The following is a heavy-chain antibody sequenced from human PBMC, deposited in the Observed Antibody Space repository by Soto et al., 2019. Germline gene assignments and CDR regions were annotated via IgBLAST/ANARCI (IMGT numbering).Heavy chain of an antibody. CDR2: ISAYNGNT. D-gene: IGHD3-3*01. V-gene: IGHV1-18*04. CDR1: GYTFTSYG. CDR3: ARDLPTPLRFLEWLPQYYGMDV. J-gene: IGHJ6*02. Sequence: ASVKVSCKASGYTFTSYGISWVRQAPGQGLEWMGWISAYNGNTNYAQKLQGRVTMTTDTSTSTAYMELRSLRSDDTAVYYCARDLPTPLRFLEWLPQYYGMDVWGQGTTVTVSS.